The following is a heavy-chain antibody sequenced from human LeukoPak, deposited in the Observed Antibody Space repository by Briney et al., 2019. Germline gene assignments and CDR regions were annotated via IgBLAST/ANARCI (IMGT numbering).Heavy chain of an antibody. V-gene: IGHV3-49*03. CDR1: GFTFANYA. D-gene: IGHD4-23*01. Sequence: PGGSLRLSCTASGFTFANYAMSWFRQAPGKGLEWVGFIRSTAYGGTREYAASVKGRFTISRDDSKNIAYLQMNSLKTEDTAVYYCTRDWTTVVTPLHYWGQGTLVTVSS. J-gene: IGHJ4*02. CDR2: IRSTAYGGTR. CDR3: TRDWTTVVTPLHY.